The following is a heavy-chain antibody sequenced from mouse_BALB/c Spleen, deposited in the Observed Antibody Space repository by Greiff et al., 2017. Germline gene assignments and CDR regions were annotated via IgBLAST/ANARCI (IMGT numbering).Heavy chain of an antibody. Sequence: EVQLVESGGGLVKPGGSLKLSCAASGFTFSDYYMYWVRQTPEKRLEWVATISDGGSYTYYPDSVKGRFTISRDNAKNNLYLQMSSLKSEDTAIYYCARGERAWFAYWGQGTLVTVSA. CDR1: GFTFSDYY. V-gene: IGHV5-4*02. CDR3: ARGERAWFAY. J-gene: IGHJ3*01. CDR2: ISDGGSYT.